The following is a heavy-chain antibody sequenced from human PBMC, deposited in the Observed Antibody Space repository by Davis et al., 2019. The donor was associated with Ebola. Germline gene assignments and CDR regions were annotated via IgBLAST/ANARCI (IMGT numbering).Heavy chain of an antibody. V-gene: IGHV1-69*10. D-gene: IGHD5-12*01. CDR1: GGTFSSYA. J-gene: IGHJ4*02. Sequence: SVKVSCKASGGTFSSYAISWVRQAPGKGLEWMGGIIHILGPPHHAQNFQGRLTITADRSTDKVYMELSSLRSEDTAVYYCARGVVSGRGYDEFDSWGQGTLVTVSS. CDR2: IIHILGPP. CDR3: ARGVVSGRGYDEFDS.